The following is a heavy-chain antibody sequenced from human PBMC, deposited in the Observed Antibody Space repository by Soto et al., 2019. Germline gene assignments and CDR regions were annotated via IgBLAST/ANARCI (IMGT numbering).Heavy chain of an antibody. CDR2: IIPFVGTA. V-gene: IGHV1-69*06. CDR1: GASSGRYA. D-gene: IGHD7-27*01. Sequence: ASVKASCKSSGASSGRYAIHWVRQAPGQGLELMGGIIPFVGTANYAQKSQGRVTITADKSTSTAYMELSSLRSEDTAVYFCASAPALGRLDFWGQGTL. CDR3: ASAPALGRLDF. J-gene: IGHJ4*02.